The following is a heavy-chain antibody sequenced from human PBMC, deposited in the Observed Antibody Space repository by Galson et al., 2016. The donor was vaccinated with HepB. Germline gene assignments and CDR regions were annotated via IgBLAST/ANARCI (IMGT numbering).Heavy chain of an antibody. V-gene: IGHV3-33*01. D-gene: IGHD3-16*01. CDR1: GFSFSSYG. J-gene: IGHJ4*02. CDR3: ARDWGSYLDY. CDR2: IWYDGSNK. Sequence: SLRVSCAASGFSFSSYGVHWVRQAPGKGLEWVAVIWYDGSNKFYADSVKGRFTVSRDNSKNTLFLQVNSLRADDTAVYYCARDWGSYLDYWGQGTLVTVSS.